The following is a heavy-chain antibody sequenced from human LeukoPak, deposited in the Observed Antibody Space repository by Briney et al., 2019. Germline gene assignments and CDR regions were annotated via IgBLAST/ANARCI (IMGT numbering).Heavy chain of an antibody. CDR3: ARGLLVGARAFDI. D-gene: IGHD1-26*01. CDR2: IYYSGST. J-gene: IGHJ3*02. V-gene: IGHV4-28*03. CDR1: GYSISSSNW. Sequence: SDTLSLTCAVSGYSISSSNWWGWIRQPPGKGLEWIGYIYYSGSTYYNPSLKSRVTMSVDTSKNQFSLKLSSVTAVDTAVYYCARGLLVGARAFDIWGQGTMVTVSS.